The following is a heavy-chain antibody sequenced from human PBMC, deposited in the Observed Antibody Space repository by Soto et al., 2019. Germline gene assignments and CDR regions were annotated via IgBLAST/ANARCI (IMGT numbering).Heavy chain of an antibody. V-gene: IGHV4-31*03. D-gene: IGHD3-22*01. CDR2: IYYSGSS. J-gene: IGHJ4*02. Sequence: PSETLSLTCTVSGGSISSGGYYWSWIRQHPGKGLEWIGYIYYSGSSYYNPSLKSRVTISVDTSKNQFSLKLSSVTAADTAVYYCARAGVYYDSSGYYNPRPCDYWGQGTLVTVSS. CDR3: ARAGVYYDSSGYYNPRPCDY. CDR1: GGSISSGGYY.